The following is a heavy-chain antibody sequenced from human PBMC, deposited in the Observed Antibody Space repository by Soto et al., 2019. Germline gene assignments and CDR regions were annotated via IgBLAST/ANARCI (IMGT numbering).Heavy chain of an antibody. CDR2: ISSNGGST. J-gene: IGHJ6*02. Sequence: GGSLRLSCSASGFTFSSYAMHWVRQAPGKGLEYVSAISSNGGSTYYADSVKGRFTISRDNSKNTLYLQMSSLRAEDTAVYYCVKDLQILAWLPHGRDVWGQGTTVTVSS. CDR3: VKDLQILAWLPHGRDV. V-gene: IGHV3-64D*06. D-gene: IGHD3-3*01. CDR1: GFTFSSYA.